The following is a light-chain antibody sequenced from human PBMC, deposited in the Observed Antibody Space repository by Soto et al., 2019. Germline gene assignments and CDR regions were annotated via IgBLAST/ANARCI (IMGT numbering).Light chain of an antibody. J-gene: IGLJ1*01. CDR1: SSDVGCYNY. V-gene: IGLV2-14*01. CDR2: EVS. CDR3: SSYTGSSTFYV. Sequence: QAALAESGSVSGSTAQSVTIFCTGTSSDVGCYNYVSWYQQHPGKAPKLMIYEVSNRPSGVSNRFSGSKSGNTASLTISGLQAEEEADYYCSSYTGSSTFYVFGTGTKV.